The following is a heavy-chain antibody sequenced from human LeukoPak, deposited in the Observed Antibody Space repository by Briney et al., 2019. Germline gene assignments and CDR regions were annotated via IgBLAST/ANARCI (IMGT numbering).Heavy chain of an antibody. CDR2: IYSGGST. Sequence: GGSLRLSCAASGFTVSSNYMSWVRQAPGKGLEWVSVIYSGGSTYYADSVKGRFTISRDNPKNSLYLQMNSLRDDDTAVYYCARGKSTLPYAMDVWGQGTTVTVSS. V-gene: IGHV3-66*01. CDR3: ARGKSTLPYAMDV. J-gene: IGHJ6*02. CDR1: GFTVSSNY. D-gene: IGHD2/OR15-2a*01.